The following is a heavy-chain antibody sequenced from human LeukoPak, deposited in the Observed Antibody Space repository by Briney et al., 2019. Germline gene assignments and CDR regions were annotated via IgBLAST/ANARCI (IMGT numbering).Heavy chain of an antibody. Sequence: SQTLSLTCAVSGGSISSGGYSWSWIRQPPGKGLEWIGYIYHSGSTYYNPSLKSRVTISVDRSKNQFSLKLSSVTAADTAVYYCARARSATYFDYWGQGTLVTVSS. CDR1: GGSISSGGYS. V-gene: IGHV4-30-2*01. J-gene: IGHJ4*02. CDR2: IYHSGST. D-gene: IGHD5-12*01. CDR3: ARARSATYFDY.